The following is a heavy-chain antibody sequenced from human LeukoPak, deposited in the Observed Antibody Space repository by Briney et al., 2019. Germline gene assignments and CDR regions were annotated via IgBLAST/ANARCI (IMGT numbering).Heavy chain of an antibody. J-gene: IGHJ4*02. CDR1: GYTFTSYG. V-gene: IGHV1-18*01. D-gene: IGHD4-23*01. CDR3: ARQLRWDQYYFDY. Sequence: GASVKVSCKASGYTFTSYGISWVRQAPGQGLEWMGWISAYNGDTKYALSLQGRVTMTTDTSTSTAYMELRSLRSDDTAVYYCARQLRWDQYYFDYWGQGTLVTVSS. CDR2: ISAYNGDT.